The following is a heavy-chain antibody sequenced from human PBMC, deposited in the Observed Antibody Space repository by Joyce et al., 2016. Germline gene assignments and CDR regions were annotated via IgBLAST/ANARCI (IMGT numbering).Heavy chain of an antibody. D-gene: IGHD6-6*01. J-gene: IGHJ4*02. CDR2: ISSNGGST. Sequence: EVQLVESGGGLVQPGGSLRLSCSASAFTFSSYAMHWVRQAPGKGLEYVSAISSNGGSTYYADSVNGRFTISRDNSKNTLYLQMSSLRAEDTAVYYCVKDLLYSSSSWGGFDYWGQGTLVTVSS. CDR3: VKDLLYSSSSWGGFDY. V-gene: IGHV3-64D*06. CDR1: AFTFSSYA.